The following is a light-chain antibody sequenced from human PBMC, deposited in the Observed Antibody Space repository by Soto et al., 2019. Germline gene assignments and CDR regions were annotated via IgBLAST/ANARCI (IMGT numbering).Light chain of an antibody. J-gene: IGLJ3*02. Sequence: SYELTQPPSVSVAPGQTATITCGGNNIGSKSVHWYQQKTGQAPALVVCDDCDRPSGIPGRFFGSKSGNTATLTISRVEAGDEADYYCQVWDTSSGHFPWVFGGGTKLTVL. CDR2: DDC. V-gene: IGLV3-21*02. CDR1: NIGSKS. CDR3: QVWDTSSGHFPWV.